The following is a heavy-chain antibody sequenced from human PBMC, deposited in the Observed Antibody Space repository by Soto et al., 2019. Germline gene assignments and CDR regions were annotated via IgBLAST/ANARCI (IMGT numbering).Heavy chain of an antibody. CDR3: AKVSLGALTFTDYYYYGLDV. CDR1: GFTFSTYA. CDR2: ISGGGGST. D-gene: IGHD1-26*01. J-gene: IGHJ6*02. V-gene: IGHV3-23*01. Sequence: RGSLRLSCAASGFTFSTYAMNWVRQAPGKGLEWVSAISGGGGSTYYADSVKGRVTISRDNSKNTLYLQMNSLRAEDTAVYYCAKVSLGALTFTDYYYYGLDVWGQGTTVTVSS.